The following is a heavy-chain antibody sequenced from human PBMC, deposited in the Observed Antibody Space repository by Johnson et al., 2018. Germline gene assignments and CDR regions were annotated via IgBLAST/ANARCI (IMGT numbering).Heavy chain of an antibody. V-gene: IGHV4-34*01. CDR2: INHSGST. D-gene: IGHD3-22*01. CDR3: ARRDTYYYDSSGYYDAFDI. J-gene: IGHJ3*02. Sequence: QVQLQQWGAGLLKPSETLSLTCAVYGGSFSGYYWSWIRQPPGTGLAWIGEINHSGSTNYNPSLKSRVTISVDTSKNQFSLKLSSVTAADTAVYYCARRDTYYYDSSGYYDAFDIWGQGTMVTVSS. CDR1: GGSFSGYY.